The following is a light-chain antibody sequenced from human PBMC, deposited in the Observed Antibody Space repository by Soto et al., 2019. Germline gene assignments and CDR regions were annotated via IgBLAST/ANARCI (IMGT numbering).Light chain of an antibody. CDR2: AAS. CDR3: LQDYNYPRT. J-gene: IGKJ4*01. CDR1: QTVERW. V-gene: IGKV1-6*01. Sequence: IQMTQSPSTLPASVGDRVTISCRASQTVERWLAWYQQKPGKAPKLLIYAASSLQSGVPSRFSGSGSGTDFTLTISSLQPEDFATYYCLQDYNYPRTFGGGTKVDIK.